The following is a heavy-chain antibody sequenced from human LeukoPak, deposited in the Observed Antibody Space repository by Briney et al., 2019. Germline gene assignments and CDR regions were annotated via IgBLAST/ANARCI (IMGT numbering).Heavy chain of an antibody. D-gene: IGHD1-1*01. V-gene: IGHV3-23*01. CDR2: ISGSGDSS. CDR3: AKGLLGTEDAFDI. CDR1: GFTFSTYA. J-gene: IGHJ3*02. Sequence: PGGSLRLSCAASGFTFSTYAMTWVRQAPGKGLEWVSLISGSGDSSNYADFVKGRFTVSRDNSKNTLYMQMNSLGAEDTAAYYCAKGLLGTEDAFDIWGQGTMVTVSS.